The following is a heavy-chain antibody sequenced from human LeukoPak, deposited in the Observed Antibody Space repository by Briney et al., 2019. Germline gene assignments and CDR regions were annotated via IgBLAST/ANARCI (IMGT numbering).Heavy chain of an antibody. V-gene: IGHV3-48*03. D-gene: IGHD3-22*01. CDR1: GFTFSSYE. Sequence: GGSLRLSCAASGFTFSSYEMNWVRQAPGKGLEWVSYISSSGSTIYYADSVKGRFTISRDNAKNSLYLQMNSLRAEDTAVYYCARGVPVYYYDSSGYYNWGQGTLVTVSS. CDR3: ARGVPVYYYDSSGYYN. CDR2: ISSSGSTI. J-gene: IGHJ4*02.